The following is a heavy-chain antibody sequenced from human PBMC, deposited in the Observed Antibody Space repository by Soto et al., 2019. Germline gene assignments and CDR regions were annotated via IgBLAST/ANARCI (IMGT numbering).Heavy chain of an antibody. J-gene: IGHJ4*02. Sequence: QVQLQQWGAGLLKPSETLSLTCAVYGVSFSGYYWSWIRQPPGKGLEWLGEINHGGSTNYNPSLKRRVTISVDMSKNQFSLKLNSVTAADTAVYYCASAIAPLIPIFGVSQGSLDYWGQGTLVTVSS. V-gene: IGHV4-34*01. D-gene: IGHD3-3*01. CDR3: ASAIAPLIPIFGVSQGSLDY. CDR1: GVSFSGYY. CDR2: INHGGST.